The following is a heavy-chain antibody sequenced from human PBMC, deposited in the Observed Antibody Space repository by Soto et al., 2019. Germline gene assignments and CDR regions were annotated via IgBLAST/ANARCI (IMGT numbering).Heavy chain of an antibody. CDR2: ISYDGSNK. CDR3: ARGGGRNWFDP. Sequence: QVQLVESGGGVVQPGRSLRLSCAASGFTFSSYAMHWVRQAPGKGLERVAVISYDGSNKYYADSVKGRFTISRDNSKNTLYLQMNSLRAEDTAVYYCARGGGRNWFDPWGQGTLVTVSS. V-gene: IGHV3-30-3*01. CDR1: GFTFSSYA. J-gene: IGHJ5*02. D-gene: IGHD3-16*01.